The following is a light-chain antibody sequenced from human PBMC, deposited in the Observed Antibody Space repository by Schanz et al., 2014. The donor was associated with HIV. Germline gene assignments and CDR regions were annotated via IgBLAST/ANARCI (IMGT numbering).Light chain of an antibody. CDR1: QDISIY. V-gene: IGKV1-39*01. CDR3: QQCVTYPYS. CDR2: GAS. J-gene: IGKJ2*01. Sequence: DIQMTQSPSSLSAYVGDRVTISCRASQDISIYLNWYQLTPGKPPKLLIYGASTLQSGVPSRFSGSGSGTSFTLTITSLQPDDFATYYCQQCVTYPYSFGQGTKLDIK.